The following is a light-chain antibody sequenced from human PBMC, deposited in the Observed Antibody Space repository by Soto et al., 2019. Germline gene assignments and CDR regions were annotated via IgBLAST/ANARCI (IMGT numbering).Light chain of an antibody. CDR2: VAS. Sequence: EIVLTQSPATLSLSPGERATLSCRASQSLSNYLAWYQQKPGQAPRLLIFVASNRATGVPARFSGSGSGTDFTLIISSLEPEDFAVYYCQQRSNWPITFGQGTRLEIK. V-gene: IGKV3-11*01. CDR3: QQRSNWPIT. CDR1: QSLSNY. J-gene: IGKJ5*01.